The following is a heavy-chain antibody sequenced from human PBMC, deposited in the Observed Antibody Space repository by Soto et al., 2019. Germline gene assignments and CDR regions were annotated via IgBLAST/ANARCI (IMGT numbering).Heavy chain of an antibody. CDR2: IGTAGDT. CDR1: GFTFSSYD. V-gene: IGHV3-13*01. D-gene: IGHD2-2*01. CDR3: ARQVKEIVATMPGPYYYYGMDV. Sequence: GGSLRLSCAASGFTFSSYDMHWVRQATGEGLEWVSAIGTAGDTSYPGSVKGRFTISRENANNSLYLQMNSLRAEDTAVYYCARQVKEIVATMPGPYYYYGMDVWGQGTTVTVSS. J-gene: IGHJ6*02.